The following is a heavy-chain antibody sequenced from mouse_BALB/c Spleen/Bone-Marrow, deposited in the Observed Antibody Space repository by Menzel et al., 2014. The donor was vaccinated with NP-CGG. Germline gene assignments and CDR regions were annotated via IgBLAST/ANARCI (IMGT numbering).Heavy chain of an antibody. CDR3: ARSFTTVVATPFDY. Sequence: VKLVESGPGLVAPSQSLSITCTVSGFSLTGYGVNWVRQPPGKGLEWLGMIWGDGSTDYSSVLKSRLNISKDNSKSQVFLKMNSLQTDDTARYYCARSFTTVVATPFDYWGQGTTLTVSS. CDR2: IWGDGST. CDR1: GFSLTGYG. D-gene: IGHD1-1*01. J-gene: IGHJ2*01. V-gene: IGHV2-6-7*01.